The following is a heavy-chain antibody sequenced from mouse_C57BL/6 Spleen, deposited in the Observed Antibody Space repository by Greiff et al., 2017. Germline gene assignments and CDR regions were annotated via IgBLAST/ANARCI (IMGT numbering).Heavy chain of an antibody. CDR1: GYTFTDYN. CDR2: INPNNGGT. CDR3: AKGAFITTVVAHWYFDV. Sequence: EVQLQQSGPELVKPGASVKIPCKASGYTFTDYNMDWVKQSHGKSLEWIGDINPNNGGTIYNQKFKGKATLTVDKSSSTAYMELRSLTSEDTAVYYCAKGAFITTVVAHWYFDVWGTGTTVTVSS. V-gene: IGHV1-18*01. J-gene: IGHJ1*03. D-gene: IGHD1-1*01.